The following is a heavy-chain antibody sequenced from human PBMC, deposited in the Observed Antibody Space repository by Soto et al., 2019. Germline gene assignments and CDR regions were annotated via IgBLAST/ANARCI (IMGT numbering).Heavy chain of an antibody. V-gene: IGHV3-48*02. CDR2: INGSSSTT. J-gene: IGHJ5*02. CDR1: GFTFGIYS. D-gene: IGHD2-15*01. CDR3: AVGDGWRCRGARCFSGGLFRS. Sequence: EVQLVESGGGLVQRGGSLRLSCAASGFTFGIYSMHWVRQAPGKGLEWISCINGSSSTTYYADSVKGRFIISRDNADNALHLHTKSLREADMAVYYCAVGDGWRCRGARCFSGGLFRSWGQGALVTVSS.